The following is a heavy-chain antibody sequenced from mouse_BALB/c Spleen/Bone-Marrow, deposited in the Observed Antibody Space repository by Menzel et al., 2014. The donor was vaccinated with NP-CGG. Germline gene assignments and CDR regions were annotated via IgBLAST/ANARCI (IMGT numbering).Heavy chain of an antibody. CDR1: GYSITSGYY. CDR2: ISYDGSN. D-gene: IGHD1-1*01. CDR3: AREDYGSSYYAMDY. V-gene: IGHV3-6*02. Sequence: EVKLMESGPGLVKPSQSLSLTCSVTGYSITSGYYWNWIRQFPGNKLEWMGYISYDGSNNYNPSLKNRISITRDTSKNQLFLKLNSVTTEDTATYYCAREDYGSSYYAMDYWGQGTSVTVSS. J-gene: IGHJ4*01.